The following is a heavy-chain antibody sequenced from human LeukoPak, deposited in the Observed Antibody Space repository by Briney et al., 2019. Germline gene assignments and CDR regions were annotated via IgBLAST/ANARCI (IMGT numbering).Heavy chain of an antibody. V-gene: IGHV3-48*01. D-gene: IGHD3-3*01. Sequence: GGSLRLSCAASGFTFSSYRMNWVRQAPGKGLEWVSYISSSSSTIYYADSVKGRFTISRDNAKNSLYLQMNSLRAEDTAVYYCARDRGGAYDFWSGYYTGYFDYWGQGTLVPVSS. CDR2: ISSSSSTI. CDR1: GFTFSSYR. J-gene: IGHJ4*02. CDR3: ARDRGGAYDFWSGYYTGYFDY.